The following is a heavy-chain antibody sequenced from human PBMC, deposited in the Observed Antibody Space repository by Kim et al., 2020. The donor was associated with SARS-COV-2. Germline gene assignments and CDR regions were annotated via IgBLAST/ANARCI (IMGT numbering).Heavy chain of an antibody. Sequence: HKCQGRVTMTEDTSTDTAYMELSSLRSEDTAVYYCAKAVFSGYYYYGMDVWGQGTTVTVSS. J-gene: IGHJ6*02. D-gene: IGHD3-10*02. CDR3: AKAVFSGYYYYGMDV. V-gene: IGHV1-24*01.